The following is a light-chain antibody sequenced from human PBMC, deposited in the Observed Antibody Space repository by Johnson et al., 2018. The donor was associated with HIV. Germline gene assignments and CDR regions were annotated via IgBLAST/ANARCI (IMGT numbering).Light chain of an antibody. V-gene: IGLV1-51*01. CDR3: GTWDSSLSAYV. Sequence: SVLTQPPSVSAAPGQKVTISCSGSSSNIGRNYVSWYQQLPGTAPKLLIFDNNKRPSGIPDRFSASKSGTSATLGITGIQTGDEADYYCGTWDSSLSAYVFGTGTKVTVL. J-gene: IGLJ1*01. CDR1: SSNIGRNY. CDR2: DNN.